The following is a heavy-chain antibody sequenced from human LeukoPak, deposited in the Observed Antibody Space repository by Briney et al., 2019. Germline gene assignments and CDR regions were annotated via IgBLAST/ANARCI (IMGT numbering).Heavy chain of an antibody. J-gene: IGHJ5*01. CDR1: GFTFSNFA. Sequence: GGSLRLSCAASGFTFSNFAMNWVRQAPGKGLEWVSCISASGGSTYYADSVKGRFTISRDKSKNTLYLQMHSLSADDTAVYSSAKDWGETAAGLNCFDSWGQGTLVSVSS. CDR3: AKDWGETAAGLNCFDS. CDR2: ISASGGST. V-gene: IGHV3-23*01. D-gene: IGHD6-13*01.